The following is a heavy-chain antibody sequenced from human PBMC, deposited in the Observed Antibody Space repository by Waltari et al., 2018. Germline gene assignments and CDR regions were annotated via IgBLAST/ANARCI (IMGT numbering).Heavy chain of an antibody. J-gene: IGHJ5*02. CDR3: ARDRGRGIYLDT. V-gene: IGHV4-4*02. CDR1: GASMSSTDC. CDR2: VHFSGIT. D-gene: IGHD2-15*01. Sequence: QLHLQESGPGLVKPSGTLSLTCDVSGASMSSTDCWSWVRQSPEKGLEWLGQVHFSGITNYSPSFASRVRISLDTSNYQFSLKVTSATAADTAMYYCARDRGRGIYLDTWGPGILVTVSP.